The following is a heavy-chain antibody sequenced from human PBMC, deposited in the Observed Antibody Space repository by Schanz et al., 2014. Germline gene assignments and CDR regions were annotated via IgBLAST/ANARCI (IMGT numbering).Heavy chain of an antibody. D-gene: IGHD5-12*01. CDR1: GFTVSSNY. V-gene: IGHV3-66*01. Sequence: VQLVESGGGLVQPGGSLRLSCAASGFTVSSNYMSWVRQAPGKGLEWVSLIYSNGSTYYADSVKGRFIISRDNAKNLLYLQMNSLRAEDTAVYYCAGAVATIRADSFDIWGQGTMVAVSS. J-gene: IGHJ3*02. CDR3: AGAVATIRADSFDI. CDR2: IYSNGST.